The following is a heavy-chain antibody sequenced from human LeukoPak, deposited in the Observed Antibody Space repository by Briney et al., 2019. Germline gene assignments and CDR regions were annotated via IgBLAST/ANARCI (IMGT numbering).Heavy chain of an antibody. CDR2: IYAGGSYT. V-gene: IGHV3-23*01. Sequence: GGSLRLSCGASGLIFSANALSWVRQAPGKGLEWVSTIYAGGSYTNYADSVKGRFTISRDNSKNTLYLQMNSLRAEDTAVYYCAGHGSSSGWGQGTLVTVSS. J-gene: IGHJ4*02. CDR1: GLIFSANA. CDR3: AGHGSSSG. D-gene: IGHD6-6*01.